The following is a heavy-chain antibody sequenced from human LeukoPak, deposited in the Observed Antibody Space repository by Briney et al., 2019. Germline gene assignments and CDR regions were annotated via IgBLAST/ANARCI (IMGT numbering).Heavy chain of an antibody. D-gene: IGHD1-1*01. V-gene: IGHV3-48*03. CDR2: ISSSGSTI. CDR3: AKFDGNWYYFDH. J-gene: IGHJ4*02. CDR1: GFTFSRYE. Sequence: GGSLRLSCAASGFTFSRYEMNWVRQAPGKGLEWISYISSSGSTIHYADSVKGRFTISRDNAENSLYLQMNNLRAEDMAVYYCAKFDGNWYYFDHWGQGTRVTVSS.